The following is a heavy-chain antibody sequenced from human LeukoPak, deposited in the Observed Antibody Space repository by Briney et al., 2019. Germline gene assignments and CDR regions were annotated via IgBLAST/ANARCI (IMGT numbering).Heavy chain of an antibody. V-gene: IGHV1-69*06. CDR1: GGTFSSYA. CDR2: IIPIFGTA. CDR3: ARDHQSDYYGSGSYYDY. J-gene: IGHJ4*02. Sequence: ASVKVSCKASGGTFSSYAISWVRQAPGQGLEWMGGIIPIFGTANYAQKFQGRVTITADKSTSTAYMELSSLRSEDTAVYYCARDHQSDYYGSGSYYDYWGQGTLVTVSS. D-gene: IGHD3-10*01.